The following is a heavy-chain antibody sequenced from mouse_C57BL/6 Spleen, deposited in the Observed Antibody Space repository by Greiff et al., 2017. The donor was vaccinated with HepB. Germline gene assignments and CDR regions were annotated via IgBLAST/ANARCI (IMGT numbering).Heavy chain of an antibody. CDR1: GYTFTSYG. CDR3: ARLDNYDAMDY. CDR2: IYPSSGNT. J-gene: IGHJ4*01. V-gene: IGHV1-81*01. D-gene: IGHD1-3*01. Sequence: QVQLKESGAELARPGASVKLSCKASGYTFTSYGISWVKQSTGQGLEWIGEIYPSSGNTSYNEKFKGKATLTADKSSSTAYMELRSLTSEDAAVYFCARLDNYDAMDYWGQGTSVTVSS.